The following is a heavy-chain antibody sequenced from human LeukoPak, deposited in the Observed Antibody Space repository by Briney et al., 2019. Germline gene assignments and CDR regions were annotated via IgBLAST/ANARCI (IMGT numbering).Heavy chain of an antibody. CDR3: AREGGYDYGDDY. Sequence: WRSLRLSCAASGFTFSSYGMHWVRQAPGKGLEWVAVIWYDGSNKYYADSVKGRFTISRDNSKNTLYLQMNSLRAEDTAVYYCAREGGYDYGDDYWGQGTLVTVSS. CDR1: GFTFSSYG. V-gene: IGHV3-33*01. D-gene: IGHD5-12*01. CDR2: IWYDGSNK. J-gene: IGHJ4*02.